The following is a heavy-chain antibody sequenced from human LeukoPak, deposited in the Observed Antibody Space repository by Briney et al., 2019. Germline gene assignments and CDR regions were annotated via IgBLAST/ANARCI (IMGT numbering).Heavy chain of an antibody. CDR1: GFTFSNYG. CDR3: AKGRDSYAILDY. D-gene: IGHD2-8*01. Sequence: GGSLRLSCAASGFTFSNYGMNWVRQAPGKGLEWVSAISGSGGSTYYTNSVKGRFTISRDNYKSTLYLQMSSLRAEDTAVYYCAKGRDSYAILDYWGQGTLVTVSS. J-gene: IGHJ4*02. CDR2: ISGSGGST. V-gene: IGHV3-23*01.